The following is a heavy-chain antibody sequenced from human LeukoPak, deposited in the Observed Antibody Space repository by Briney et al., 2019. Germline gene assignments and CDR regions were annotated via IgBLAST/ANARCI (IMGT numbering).Heavy chain of an antibody. Sequence: ASVKVSCKASGYTFTSYGISWVRQAPGQGLEWMGWISAYNGNTNYAQKLQGRVTMTTDTSTSTAYMELRSLRSDDTAVYYCAREAPMSDWWFGKLSLGGYYYGMDVWGQGTTVTVSS. D-gene: IGHD3-10*01. CDR1: GYTFTSYG. CDR3: AREAPMSDWWFGKLSLGGYYYGMDV. CDR2: ISAYNGNT. V-gene: IGHV1-18*01. J-gene: IGHJ6*02.